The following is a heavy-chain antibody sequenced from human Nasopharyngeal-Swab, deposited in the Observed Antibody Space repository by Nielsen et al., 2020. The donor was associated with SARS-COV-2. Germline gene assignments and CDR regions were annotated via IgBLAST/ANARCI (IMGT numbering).Heavy chain of an antibody. Sequence: SVKVSCKASGGTSTGNPISWVRQAPGQGLEWMGGIIPIFGTANYAQKFQGRVTITADESTSTAYMELSSLRSEDTAVYYCARGYTAMVTGWFDPWGQGTLVTVSS. J-gene: IGHJ5*02. D-gene: IGHD5-18*01. CDR3: ARGYTAMVTGWFDP. CDR1: GGTSTGNP. V-gene: IGHV1-69*13. CDR2: IIPIFGTA.